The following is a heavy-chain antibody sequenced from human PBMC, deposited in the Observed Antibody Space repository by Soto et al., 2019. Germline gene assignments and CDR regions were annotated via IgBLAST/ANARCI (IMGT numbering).Heavy chain of an antibody. CDR1: GFSLSAHGVG. J-gene: IGHJ4*02. CDR3: ARTSVNWGSRGLIYS. CDR2: IYWDDDE. Sequence: QITLKESGPTLVSPTQTLTLTCTFSGFSLSAHGVGVGWIRQPPGKALEWLAFIYWDDDERYSPSLKSRLTITKDTSKNQVVLTMANMDPVDTATYYCARTSVNWGSRGLIYSWGQGTLVTVSS. D-gene: IGHD7-27*01. V-gene: IGHV2-5*02.